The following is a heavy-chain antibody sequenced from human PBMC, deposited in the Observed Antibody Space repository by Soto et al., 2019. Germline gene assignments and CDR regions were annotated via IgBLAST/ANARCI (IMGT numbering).Heavy chain of an antibody. Sequence: ESGGGVVQPGRSLRLSCAASGFTFSSYGMHWVRQAPGKGLEWVAVIWYDGSNKYYADSVKGRFTISRDNSKNTVYLQMNSLRAEDTAVYYCARDPQYNSGWYFDYWGQGTVVTVSS. J-gene: IGHJ4*02. CDR3: ARDPQYNSGWYFDY. CDR2: IWYDGSNK. V-gene: IGHV3-33*01. CDR1: GFTFSSYG. D-gene: IGHD6-19*01.